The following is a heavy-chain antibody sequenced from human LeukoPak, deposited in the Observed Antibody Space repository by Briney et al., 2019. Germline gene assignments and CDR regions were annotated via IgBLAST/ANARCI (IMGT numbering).Heavy chain of an antibody. CDR1: GFTFSAFP. V-gene: IGHV3-21*01. D-gene: IGHD2-2*01. Sequence: PGGSLRLSCAASGFTFSAFPLEWVRQAPGKGLEWVSSVNGDSSYIYYADLVKGRFTIARDNARNSLHLQMNSLRAEDTAVYYWARLRCDVTSCFGKYYFDHWGQGPLVTVSS. J-gene: IGHJ4*02. CDR3: ARLRCDVTSCFGKYYFDH. CDR2: VNGDSSYI.